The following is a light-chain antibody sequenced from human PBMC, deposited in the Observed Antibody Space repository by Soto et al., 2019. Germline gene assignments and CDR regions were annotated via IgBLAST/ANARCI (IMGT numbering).Light chain of an antibody. J-gene: IGLJ3*02. CDR2: RND. CDR1: SSNIGNNY. CDR3: AAWDDRLSGRL. V-gene: IGLV1-47*01. Sequence: QAVVTQPPSASGTPGQRVTISCSGSSSNIGNNYVCWYQQYPGTAPKLLIYRNDQRPSGVPDRFSGSKSGTSASLAISGLRSDDEAEYFCAAWDDRLSGRLFGGGTKLTVL.